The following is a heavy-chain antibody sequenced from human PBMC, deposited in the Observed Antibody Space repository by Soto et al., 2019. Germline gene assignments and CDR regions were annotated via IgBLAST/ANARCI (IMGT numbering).Heavy chain of an antibody. Sequence: ASVKVSCKASGYTFTSYGISWVRQAPGQGLEWMGWISAYNGNTNYAQKLQGRVTMTTDTSTSTAYMELRSLRSDDTAMYYCARPVCGSTTCYYGMDVWGQGTTVTVSS. J-gene: IGHJ6*02. CDR2: ISAYNGNT. CDR3: ARPVCGSTTCYYGMDV. CDR1: GYTFTSYG. V-gene: IGHV1-18*04. D-gene: IGHD2-15*01.